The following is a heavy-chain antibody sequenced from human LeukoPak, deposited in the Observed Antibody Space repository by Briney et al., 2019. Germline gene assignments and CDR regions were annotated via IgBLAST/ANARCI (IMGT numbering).Heavy chain of an antibody. J-gene: IGHJ4*02. Sequence: ASVKVSCKASGYTFTSYDINWVQQATGQGLEWMGWMNPNSGNTGYAQKFQGRVTMTRNTSISTAYMELSSLRSEDTAVYYCARSLGVTYYYGSGSSRPFDYWGQGTLVTVSS. CDR2: MNPNSGNT. CDR1: GYTFTSYD. CDR3: ARSLGVTYYYGSGSSRPFDY. V-gene: IGHV1-8*01. D-gene: IGHD3-10*01.